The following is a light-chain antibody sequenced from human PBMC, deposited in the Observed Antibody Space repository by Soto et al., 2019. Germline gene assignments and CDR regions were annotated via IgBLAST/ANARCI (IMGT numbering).Light chain of an antibody. Sequence: QSVLTLPPSVSEAPRQRVTISCSGSRSNIGDNAVNWYQQLPGKAPKLLIYYDDLLPSGVSDRFSGSKSGTSASLAISGLQSEDEADYYCAARDDSLNGVVFGGGTKLTVL. CDR2: YDD. CDR3: AARDDSLNGVV. V-gene: IGLV1-36*01. CDR1: RSNIGDNA. J-gene: IGLJ2*01.